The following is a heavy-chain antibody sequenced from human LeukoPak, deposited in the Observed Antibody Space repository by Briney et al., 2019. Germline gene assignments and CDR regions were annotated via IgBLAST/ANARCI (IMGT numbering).Heavy chain of an antibody. CDR1: GFTFSNYA. CDR2: ISDRGGST. Sequence: GGSLRLSCAASGFTFSNYAMSWVRQAPGKGLEWVSGISDRGGSTYYADSVKGRFTISRDNSKNTLYLQMNSLRAEDTALYYCAKDYSSSSYGTWHFDYWGQGTLVTVSS. V-gene: IGHV3-23*01. CDR3: AKDYSSSSYGTWHFDY. J-gene: IGHJ4*02. D-gene: IGHD6-13*01.